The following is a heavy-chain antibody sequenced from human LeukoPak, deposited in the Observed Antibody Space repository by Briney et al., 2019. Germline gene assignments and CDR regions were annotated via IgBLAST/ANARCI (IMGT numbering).Heavy chain of an antibody. D-gene: IGHD3-10*01. CDR2: ITGSADRP. CDR3: ARPQVVVLNPFDY. Sequence: GGSLRLSCAACVFTFSTYAMSCVRQAPGKGLEWVSAITGSADRPHYAESVKAQFPISRDNSKNIVYLKMNSLRAKDTAVYFCARPQVVVLNPFDYWGQGTLVTVSS. CDR1: VFTFSTYA. V-gene: IGHV3-23*01. J-gene: IGHJ4*02.